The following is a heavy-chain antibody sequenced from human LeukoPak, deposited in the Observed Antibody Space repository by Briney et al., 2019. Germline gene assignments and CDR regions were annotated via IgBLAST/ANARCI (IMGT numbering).Heavy chain of an antibody. CDR2: VYYSGST. CDR3: ARLPKTYDFWTPYYAY. CDR1: GGSISSGSYY. Sequence: SQTLSLTCTVSGGSISSGSYYWSWIRQPPGKGLEWIGSVYYSGSTHYNPSLKSRVTISVDTSKNQFSLKLSSVTAADTAVYYCARLPKTYDFWTPYYAYWGQGTLVTVSS. V-gene: IGHV4-39*01. D-gene: IGHD3-3*01. J-gene: IGHJ4*02.